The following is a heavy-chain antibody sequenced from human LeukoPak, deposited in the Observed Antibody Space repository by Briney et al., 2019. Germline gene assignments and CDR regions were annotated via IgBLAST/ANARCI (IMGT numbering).Heavy chain of an antibody. CDR2: IDPNGGGT. Sequence: ASVKVSCKASGYTFTGYYIHWVRQAPGQGLEWMGRIDPNGGGTNYAQKVQGRVTMTTDTSTSTAYMELRSLRSDDTAVYYCARGTTVNFDYWGQGTLVTVSS. D-gene: IGHD4-17*01. CDR1: GYTFTGYY. V-gene: IGHV1-2*06. J-gene: IGHJ4*02. CDR3: ARGTTVNFDY.